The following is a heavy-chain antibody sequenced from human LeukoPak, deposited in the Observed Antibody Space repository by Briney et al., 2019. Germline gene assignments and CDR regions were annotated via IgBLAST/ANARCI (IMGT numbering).Heavy chain of an antibody. J-gene: IGHJ4*02. CDR3: ASHYGSGWYPFDY. Sequence: SETLSLTCTVSGVSITSNRYYWGWIRQPPGKGLEWIGSIYYSGSTYYNPSLKSRVTISDDTSKNQFSLKLNSVTAADTAVYFCASHYGSGWYPFDYWGQGTLVTISS. D-gene: IGHD6-19*01. CDR2: IYYSGST. V-gene: IGHV4-39*01. CDR1: GVSITSNRYY.